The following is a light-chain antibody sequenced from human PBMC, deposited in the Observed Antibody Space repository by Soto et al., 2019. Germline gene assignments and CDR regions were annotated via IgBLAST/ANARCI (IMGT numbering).Light chain of an antibody. CDR2: AAS. J-gene: IGKJ2*01. CDR3: QQSYSDRQT. CDR1: QTVKNY. Sequence: DLQLTQSPSSLSASVGDTVTITCRAGQTVKNYLNWYQLKPGKVPKLLISAASSLQNGVPARFVGGASVTDLTLTIITMQPDDFATCYCQQSYSDRQTFDQGTKLEI. V-gene: IGKV1-39*01.